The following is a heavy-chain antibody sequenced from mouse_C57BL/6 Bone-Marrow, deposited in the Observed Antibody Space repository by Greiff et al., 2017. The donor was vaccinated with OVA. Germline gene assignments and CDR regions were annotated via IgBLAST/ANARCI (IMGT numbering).Heavy chain of an antibody. CDR3: ARWGGWLLYWYFDV. J-gene: IGHJ1*03. D-gene: IGHD2-3*01. Sequence: VQLQQPGAELVMPGASVKLSCKASGYTFTSYWMHWVKQRPGQGLEWIGEIDPSDSYTNYNQKFKGKSTLTVDKSSSTAYMQHSSLTSEDSAVYYCARWGGWLLYWYFDVGGTGTTVTVTS. CDR1: GYTFTSYW. CDR2: IDPSDSYT. V-gene: IGHV1-69*01.